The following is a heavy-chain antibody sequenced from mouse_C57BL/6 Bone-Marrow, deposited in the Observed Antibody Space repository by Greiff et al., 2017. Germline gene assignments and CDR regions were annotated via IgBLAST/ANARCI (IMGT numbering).Heavy chain of an antibody. CDR2: IYPGDGDT. CDR1: GYAFSSSW. J-gene: IGHJ2*01. V-gene: IGHV1-82*01. Sequence: QVQLQQSGPELVKPGASVKISCKASGYAFSSSWLNWVKQRPGKGLEWIGRIYPGDGDTNYNGKFKGKATLTADKSSSTAYMQLSSLTSEDSAVYFCARRGFLGYENYFDYWGQGTTLTVSS. D-gene: IGHD2-2*01. CDR3: ARRGFLGYENYFDY.